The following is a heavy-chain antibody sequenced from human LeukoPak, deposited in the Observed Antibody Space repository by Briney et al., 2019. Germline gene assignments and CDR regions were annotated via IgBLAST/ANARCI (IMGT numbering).Heavy chain of an antibody. CDR1: GFTFSTYW. Sequence: PGGSLRLSCAASGFTFSTYWMSWVRQPPGKGLEWVANIKHDGGEEYYVDSVKGRFTISRDNAKNSLYLQMNSLRAEDTAVYYCARAPPTAGLNYWGQGTLVTVSS. CDR3: ARAPPTAGLNY. J-gene: IGHJ4*02. V-gene: IGHV3-7*01. D-gene: IGHD6-19*01. CDR2: IKHDGGEE.